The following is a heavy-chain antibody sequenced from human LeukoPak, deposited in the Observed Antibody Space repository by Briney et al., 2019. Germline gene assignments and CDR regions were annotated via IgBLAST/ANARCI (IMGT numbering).Heavy chain of an antibody. CDR2: IYSGGST. CDR3: ASPGQSMRGYSYGYAENY. D-gene: IGHD5-18*01. J-gene: IGHJ4*02. CDR1: GFTVSSNY. V-gene: IGHV3-53*01. Sequence: GRSLRLSCAASGFTVSSNYMSWVRQAPGKGLEWVSVIYSGGSTYYADSVKGRFTISRDNSKNTLYLQMNSLRAEDTAVYYCASPGQSMRGYSYGYAENYWGQGTLVTVSS.